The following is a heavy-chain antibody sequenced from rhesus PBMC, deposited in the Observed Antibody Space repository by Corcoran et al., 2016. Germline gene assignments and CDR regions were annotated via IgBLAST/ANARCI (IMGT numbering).Heavy chain of an antibody. CDR3: ARDHPGSSGFFDY. CDR1: GGSVSGYW. J-gene: IGHJ4*01. D-gene: IGHD6-31*01. CDR2: NRSGGKT. V-gene: IGHV4-160*01. Sequence: QVQLQQWGEGLVKPSETLSLTCAVDGGSVSGYWWGWIRQPPGKGLAWIGRNRSGGKTNYTPSLKSRGTISIDTSKNQFSLKLSSVTAADTAVYYCARDHPGSSGFFDYWGQGVLVTVSS.